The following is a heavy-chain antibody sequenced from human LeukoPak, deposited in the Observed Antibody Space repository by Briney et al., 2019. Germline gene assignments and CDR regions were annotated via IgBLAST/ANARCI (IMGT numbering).Heavy chain of an antibody. CDR2: MNPNSGNT. D-gene: IGHD6-13*01. CDR1: GYTFTSYD. V-gene: IGHV1-8*01. CDR3: AREGKQQQLVPQSSIDDDNYYYHGMDV. J-gene: IGHJ6*02. Sequence: ASVKVSCKASGYTFTSYDINWVRQATGQGLEWMGWMNPNSGNTGYAQKFQGRVTMTRNTSISTAYMELSSLRSEDTAVYYCAREGKQQQLVPQSSIDDDNYYYHGMDVWGQGTTVTVSS.